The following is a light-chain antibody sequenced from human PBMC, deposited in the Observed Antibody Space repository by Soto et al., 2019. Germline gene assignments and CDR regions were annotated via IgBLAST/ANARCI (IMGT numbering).Light chain of an antibody. CDR1: TSNIGNNY. J-gene: IGLJ2*01. V-gene: IGLV1-51*01. CDR3: GTWDSTLSAVA. CDR2: DNN. Sequence: QSVLTQPPSVSAAPGQTVTISCSGTTSNIGNNYVSWYQQLPGTAPKLLIFDNNKRPSGIPDRFSGSKSGTSATLGITGLQTGDEADYYCGTWDSTLSAVAFGGGTKVTVL.